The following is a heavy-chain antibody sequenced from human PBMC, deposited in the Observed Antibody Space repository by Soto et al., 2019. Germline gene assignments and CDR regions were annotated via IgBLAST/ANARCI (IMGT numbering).Heavy chain of an antibody. J-gene: IGHJ5*02. CDR2: ISTSSHRA. V-gene: IGHV1-18*04. D-gene: IGHD6-6*01. Sequence: ASVKVSCKASGYTFTSYAISWVRQAPGQGLEWMGWISTSSHRANYAQKFQDRVTMTTDTSASTAYLELRSLRSDDTAVYYCARDYPYSTSSVYDWSDPWGQGTLVTVSS. CDR3: ARDYPYSTSSVYDWSDP. CDR1: GYTFTSYA.